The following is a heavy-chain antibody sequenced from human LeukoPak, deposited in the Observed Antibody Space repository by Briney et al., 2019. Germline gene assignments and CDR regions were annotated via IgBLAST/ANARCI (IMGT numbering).Heavy chain of an antibody. V-gene: IGHV3-21*01. Sequence: SLTLSCAASALTFSSYSLKCVRQAPGEWLEWDSSITSISYIYYPGSVKGRFTISRDSAKNPLYLQMNSLRAEDTAVYYCASGTPLKDIVVVPAAPGHYYYYYMDVWGKGTTVTVSS. CDR3: ASGTPLKDIVVVPAAPGHYYYYYMDV. CDR2: ITSISYI. CDR1: ALTFSSYS. J-gene: IGHJ6*03. D-gene: IGHD2-2*01.